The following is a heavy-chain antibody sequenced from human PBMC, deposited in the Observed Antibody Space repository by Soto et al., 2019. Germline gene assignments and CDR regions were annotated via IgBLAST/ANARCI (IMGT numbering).Heavy chain of an antibody. CDR3: ARIGLTGYYNAAGLFDY. Sequence: ESGPTLVNPTETLTLTCTVSGFSLSNARMGVSWIRQPPGKALEWLAHIFSNDEKSYSTSLKSRLTISKDTSKSQVVLTMTNMDPVDTATYYCARIGLTGYYNAAGLFDYWGQGTLVTVSS. CDR1: GFSLSNARMG. V-gene: IGHV2-26*01. D-gene: IGHD3-9*01. CDR2: IFSNDEK. J-gene: IGHJ4*02.